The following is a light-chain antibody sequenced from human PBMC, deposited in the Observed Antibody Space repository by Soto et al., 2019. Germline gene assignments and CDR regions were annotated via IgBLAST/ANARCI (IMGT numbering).Light chain of an antibody. CDR3: EQRSIWPLYT. V-gene: IGKV3-11*01. CDR1: QSVSDY. Sequence: EIVLTQSPATLSLSPGERATLSCRASQSVSDYLAWYQQKPGQAPRLLIYDASNRATGIPARSSGSGFGTDFTLTISSLEPEDFAVYYCEQRSIWPLYTFGQGTKVDIK. CDR2: DAS. J-gene: IGKJ2*01.